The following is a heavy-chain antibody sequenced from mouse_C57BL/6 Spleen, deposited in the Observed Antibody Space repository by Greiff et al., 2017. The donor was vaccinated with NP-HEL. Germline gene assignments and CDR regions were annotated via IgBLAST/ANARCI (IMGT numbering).Heavy chain of an antibody. CDR3: ARSPYDSYYFDY. D-gene: IGHD2-4*01. CDR1: GFTFTDYY. V-gene: IGHV7-3*01. Sequence: KLVESGGGLVQPGGSLSLSCAASGFTFTDYYMSWVRQPPGKALEWLGFIRNKANGYTTEYSASVKGRFTISRDNSQSILYLQMNALRAEDSATYYCARSPYDSYYFDYWGQGTTLTVSS. J-gene: IGHJ2*01. CDR2: IRNKANGYTT.